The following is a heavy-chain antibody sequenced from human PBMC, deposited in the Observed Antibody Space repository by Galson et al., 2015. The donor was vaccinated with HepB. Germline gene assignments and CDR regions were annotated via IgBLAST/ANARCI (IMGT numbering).Heavy chain of an antibody. Sequence: SVKVSCKASGYTFTGYYMHWVRQAPGQGLEWIGWINPNSGGTNYAQKFQGWVTMTRDTSISTAYMELSRLRSDDTAVYYCARDQFNDQHYYGMDVWGQGTTVTVSS. J-gene: IGHJ6*02. CDR1: GYTFTGYY. CDR3: ARDQFNDQHYYGMDV. CDR2: INPNSGGT. V-gene: IGHV1-2*04. D-gene: IGHD1-1*01.